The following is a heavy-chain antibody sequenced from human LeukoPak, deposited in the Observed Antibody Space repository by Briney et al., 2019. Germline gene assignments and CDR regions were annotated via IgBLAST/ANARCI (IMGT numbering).Heavy chain of an antibody. Sequence: EASVRVSCKVSGYSLTELSMHWVRQAPGEGLEWMGGLDPEDGETVYAERFRDRVTMTKDASTDTVYMELSSLRSEDTAVYFCATDLVTTSPIGLNYLDPWGQGTLVTVSS. CDR3: ATDLVTTSPIGLNYLDP. D-gene: IGHD5-12*01. J-gene: IGHJ5*02. CDR2: LDPEDGET. CDR1: GYSLTELS. V-gene: IGHV1-24*01.